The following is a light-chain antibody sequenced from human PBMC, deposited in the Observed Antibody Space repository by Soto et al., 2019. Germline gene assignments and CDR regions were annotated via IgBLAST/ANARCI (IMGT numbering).Light chain of an antibody. CDR2: EVS. J-gene: IGLJ2*01. CDR3: TSYTSSSTVV. Sequence: QSALTQPASVSGSPGQSITISCTGTSSDVGGYNSVSWYQQHPGKAPKVMIYEVSNRPSGVSNRFSGSKSGNTASLTISGLQAEDEADYYCTSYTSSSTVVFGGGTQLTVL. CDR1: SSDVGGYNS. V-gene: IGLV2-14*01.